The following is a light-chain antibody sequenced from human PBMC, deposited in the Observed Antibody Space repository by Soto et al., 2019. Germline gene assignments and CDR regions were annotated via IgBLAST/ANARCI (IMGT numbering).Light chain of an antibody. J-gene: IGKJ2*01. V-gene: IGKV3-20*01. CDR2: GAS. CDR3: QQYGSSPPFT. CDR1: QTFSNTY. Sequence: EIVLTQSPGTLSLSPGESATLSCRASQTFSNTYLAWYQQKPGQAPRLLIYGASSRAPGIPDRVSGSGSGTDFTLTISRVEPEGFAVYYCQQYGSSPPFTFGQGTKLEIK.